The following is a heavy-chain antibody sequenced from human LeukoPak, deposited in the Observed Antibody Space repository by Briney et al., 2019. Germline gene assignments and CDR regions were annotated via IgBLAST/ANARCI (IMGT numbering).Heavy chain of an antibody. Sequence: SETLSLTCTVAGGSISSYYWSWIRQPPGKGLEWIGYIYHSGSSNYNPSLKSRLTISLDTSKNQFSLKLSSVTAADMAVYYCAREPPYDFWSGPTYFDYWGQGTLVTVSS. V-gene: IGHV4-59*12. CDR1: GGSISSYY. D-gene: IGHD3-3*01. CDR2: IYHSGSS. CDR3: AREPPYDFWSGPTYFDY. J-gene: IGHJ4*02.